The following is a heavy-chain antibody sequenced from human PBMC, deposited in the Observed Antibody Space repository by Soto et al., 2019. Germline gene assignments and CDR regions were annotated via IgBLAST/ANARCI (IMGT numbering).Heavy chain of an antibody. V-gene: IGHV4-39*01. Sequence: SETLSLTCTVSGGSVISSSYYWGWVRQPTGKGLEWIGSVYYSGSTYYNPSLESRVTISVDKSKNQFSLKLMSLSAADTAVYYCGRLEGLATISYYFDYWGQGALVTVSS. CDR2: VYYSGST. D-gene: IGHD3-9*01. J-gene: IGHJ4*02. CDR1: GGSVISSSYY. CDR3: GRLEGLATISYYFDY.